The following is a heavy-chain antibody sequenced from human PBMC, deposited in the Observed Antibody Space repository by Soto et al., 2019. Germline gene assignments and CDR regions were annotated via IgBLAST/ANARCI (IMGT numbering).Heavy chain of an antibody. CDR2: INPNSGGT. Sequence: GASVKVSCKASGYTFTGYYMRWVRQAPGQGLEWMGWINPNSGGTNYAQKFQGWVTMTSGTSMTTAYMELRSLRSDDTAVYYCARSPAIAVPANPDYRGQGTLVTVSS. CDR3: ARSPAIAVPANPDY. J-gene: IGHJ4*02. CDR1: GYTFTGYY. D-gene: IGHD6-19*01. V-gene: IGHV1-2*04.